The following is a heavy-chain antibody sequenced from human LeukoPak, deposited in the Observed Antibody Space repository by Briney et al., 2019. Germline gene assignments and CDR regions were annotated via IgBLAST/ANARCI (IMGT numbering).Heavy chain of an antibody. Sequence: GGSLRLSCAASGFTFSSYAMSWVRQAPGKGLEWVSLVTNNGGTTYYADSVKGRFTISRDNSKNTLYMQMHNVRADDTALYYCARGSQYNRGHIDYWGQGTLVTVSS. J-gene: IGHJ4*02. CDR2: VTNNGGTT. CDR1: GFTFSSYA. CDR3: ARGSQYNRGHIDY. V-gene: IGHV3-23*01. D-gene: IGHD1-14*01.